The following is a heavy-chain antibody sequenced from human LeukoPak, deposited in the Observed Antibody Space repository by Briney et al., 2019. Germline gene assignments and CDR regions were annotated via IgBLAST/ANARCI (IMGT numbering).Heavy chain of an antibody. D-gene: IGHD3-10*01. J-gene: IGHJ5*02. CDR1: GFTFSSYS. CDR2: ISSSSSYI. Sequence: GGSLRLSRAASGFTFSSYSMNWVRQAPGKGLEWASSISSSSSYIYYADSVKGRFTISRDNAKNSLYLQMNSLRAEDTAVYYCARDRPYGSGSPRHNWFDPWGQGTLVTVSS. CDR3: ARDRPYGSGSPRHNWFDP. V-gene: IGHV3-21*01.